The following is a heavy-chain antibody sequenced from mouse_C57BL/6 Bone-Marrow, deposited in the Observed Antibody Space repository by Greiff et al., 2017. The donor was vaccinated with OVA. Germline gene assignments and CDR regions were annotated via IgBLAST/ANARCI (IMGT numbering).Heavy chain of an antibody. D-gene: IGHD1-1*01. CDR2: ISSGGSYT. CDR1: GFTFSSYG. Sequence: EVKLMESGGDLVKPGGSLKLSCAASGFTFSSYGMSWVRQTPDKRLEWVATISSGGSYTTYPASVKGRFTSSRYKAKNTRELQMSSLKSEDTAMYYCARHGDYGSFFDYWGQGTTLTVSS. CDR3: ARHGDYGSFFDY. V-gene: IGHV5-6*01. J-gene: IGHJ2*01.